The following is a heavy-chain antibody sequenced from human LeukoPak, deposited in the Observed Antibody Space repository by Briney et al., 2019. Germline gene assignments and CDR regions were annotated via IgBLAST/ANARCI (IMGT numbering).Heavy chain of an antibody. Sequence: PSETVSLTCSVSGGSITSPENYWGWVRQPPGKGLEWIGNIYYSGDTYYNSSLRSRVTLSVDTSQNHFSLRLTSMTAADTAVYYCASIFYYSVPFWGQGALVIVSS. D-gene: IGHD3-10*02. CDR2: IYYSGDT. J-gene: IGHJ4*02. CDR3: ASIFYYSVPF. CDR1: GGSITSPENY. V-gene: IGHV4-39*02.